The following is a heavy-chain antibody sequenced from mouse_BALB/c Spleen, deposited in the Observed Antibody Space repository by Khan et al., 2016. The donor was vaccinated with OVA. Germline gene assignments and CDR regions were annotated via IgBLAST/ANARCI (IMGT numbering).Heavy chain of an antibody. D-gene: IGHD4-1*01. Sequence: VRLQQSGPELGKPGASVKMSCKPSGYIFTNYVLHWVKQKPGQGLEWIGYINPYNGGTKYNEKFRGNATLASDKSSITAYLELSSLTSEDSAVYYCARGNWQSYYFDYRGLGTTLTLSS. CDR2: INPYNGGT. J-gene: IGHJ2*01. CDR3: ARGNWQSYYFDY. CDR1: GYIFTNYV. V-gene: IGHV1S136*01.